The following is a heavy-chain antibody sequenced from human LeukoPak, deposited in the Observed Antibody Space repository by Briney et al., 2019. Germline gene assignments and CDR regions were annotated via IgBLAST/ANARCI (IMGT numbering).Heavy chain of an antibody. D-gene: IGHD2-15*01. Sequence: SETLSLTCAVYGGSFSGYYWSWIRHPPGKGLEWIGEINHSGSTNYNPSLKSRVTISVDTSKNQFSLKLSSLTAADTAVYYCARAVLSYCRGGSCPYFDYWGEGTLVTVSS. CDR3: ARAVLSYCRGGSCPYFDY. CDR1: GGSFSGYY. V-gene: IGHV4-34*01. J-gene: IGHJ4*01. CDR2: INHSGST.